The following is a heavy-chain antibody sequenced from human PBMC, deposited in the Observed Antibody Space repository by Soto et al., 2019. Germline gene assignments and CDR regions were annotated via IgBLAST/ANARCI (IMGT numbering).Heavy chain of an antibody. CDR2: IYPGDSDT. V-gene: IGHV5-51*01. Sequence: PGESLKISCKGSGYSFTSYWIGWVRQMPGKGLEWMGIIYPGDSDTRYSPSFQGQVTISADKSISTAYLQWSSLKASDTAMYYCARCGGRRDGYKGDFDYWGQGTLVTVSS. D-gene: IGHD3-16*01. CDR1: GYSFTSYW. CDR3: ARCGGRRDGYKGDFDY. J-gene: IGHJ4*02.